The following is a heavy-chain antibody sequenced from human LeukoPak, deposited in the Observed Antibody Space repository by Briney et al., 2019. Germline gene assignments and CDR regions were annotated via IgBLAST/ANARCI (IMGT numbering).Heavy chain of an antibody. V-gene: IGHV1-69*05. CDR2: IIPMFGTA. D-gene: IGHD2-15*01. CDR1: GGTFSSYA. Sequence: SVKVSCKASGGTFSSYAISWVRQAAGQGLEWMGRIIPMFGTANYAQKFQGRVTITTDESKSTAYMELSSLRSEDTAVYYCARAMERYCSGGSCYYFDYWGQGTLVIVSS. J-gene: IGHJ4*02. CDR3: ARAMERYCSGGSCYYFDY.